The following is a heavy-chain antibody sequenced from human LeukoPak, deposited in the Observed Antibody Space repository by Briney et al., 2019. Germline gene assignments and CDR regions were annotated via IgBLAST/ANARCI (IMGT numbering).Heavy chain of an antibody. V-gene: IGHV3-23*01. CDR3: AKGDYGDYGKLDY. J-gene: IGHJ4*02. CDR2: ISGSGGST. D-gene: IGHD4-17*01. Sequence: GGSLRLSCAASGLTFSSYAMSWVRQAPGKGLEWVSAISGSGGSTYYADSVKGRFTISRDNSKNTLYLQMNSLRAEDTAVYYCAKGDYGDYGKLDYWGQGTLITVSS. CDR1: GLTFSSYA.